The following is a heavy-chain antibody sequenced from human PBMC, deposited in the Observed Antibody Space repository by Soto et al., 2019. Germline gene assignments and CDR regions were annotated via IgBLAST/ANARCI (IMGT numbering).Heavy chain of an antibody. CDR1: GFTFSSHA. CDR3: ARDGEDVLRNIPGDAFDI. J-gene: IGHJ3*02. Sequence: PGGSLRLSCAASGFTFSSHAMHWVRQAPGRGLEWVAVISYDGSKIYYADSVKGRFTISRDNSKNTLYLQMNSLRTEDTAVYFCARDGEDVLRNIPGDAFDIWGQGTMVTVSS. D-gene: IGHD3-3*01. CDR2: ISYDGSKI. V-gene: IGHV3-30-3*01.